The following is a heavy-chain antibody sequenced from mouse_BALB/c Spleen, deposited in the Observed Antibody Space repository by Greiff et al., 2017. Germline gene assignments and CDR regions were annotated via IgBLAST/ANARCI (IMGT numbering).Heavy chain of an antibody. V-gene: IGHV14-3*02. D-gene: IGHD1-1*01. J-gene: IGHJ4*01. CDR2: IDPANGNT. CDR1: GFNIKDTY. Sequence: VQLKQSGAELVKPGASVKLSCTASGFNIKDTYMPWVKQRPEQGLEWIGRIDPANGNTKYDPKFQGKATITADTSSNTAYLQLSSLTSEDTAVYYCARPYYYGRAMDYWGQGTSVTVSS. CDR3: ARPYYYGRAMDY.